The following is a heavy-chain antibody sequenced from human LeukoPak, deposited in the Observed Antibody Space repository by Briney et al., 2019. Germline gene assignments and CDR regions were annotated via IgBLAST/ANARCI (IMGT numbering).Heavy chain of an antibody. D-gene: IGHD3-16*01. V-gene: IGHV1-2*02. Sequence: ASVKVSCKASGYTFTGYYMHWVRQAPGQGLEWMGWINPNSGGTNYAQKFQGRVTMTRDTSISTAYMELSRLRSDDAAVYYCARDQDWGPTAYDYWGQGTLVTVSS. CDR1: GYTFTGYY. CDR3: ARDQDWGPTAYDY. J-gene: IGHJ4*02. CDR2: INPNSGGT.